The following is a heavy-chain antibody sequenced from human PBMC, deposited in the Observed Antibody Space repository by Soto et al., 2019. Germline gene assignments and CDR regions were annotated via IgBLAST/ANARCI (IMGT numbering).Heavy chain of an antibody. CDR1: GGSFSGYY. J-gene: IGHJ5*02. V-gene: IGHV4-34*01. CDR3: ARGYLRKRKMGLWFDP. CDR2: INHSGST. Sequence: PSETLSLTCAVYGGSFSGYYWSWIRQPPGKGLEWIGEINHSGSTNYNPSLKSRVTISVDTSKNQFSLKLSSVTAADTAVYYCARGYLRKRKMGLWFDPWGQGTLVTVSS. D-gene: IGHD5-12*01.